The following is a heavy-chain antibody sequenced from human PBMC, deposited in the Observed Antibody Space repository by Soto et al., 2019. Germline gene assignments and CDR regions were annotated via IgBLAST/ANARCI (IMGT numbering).Heavy chain of an antibody. CDR2: ISAYNGNT. D-gene: IGHD2-2*01. CDR3: ARDRPGAGSSAKFDH. V-gene: IGHV1-18*01. J-gene: IGHJ5*02. Sequence: ASVKVSCKASGYTFTSSGISWVRQAPGQGLEWMGWISAYNGNTNYAQKLQGRVTMTTDTSTITAYMELRSLRSDDTAVYYCARDRPGAGSSAKFDHWGQGTLVTVSS. CDR1: GYTFTSSG.